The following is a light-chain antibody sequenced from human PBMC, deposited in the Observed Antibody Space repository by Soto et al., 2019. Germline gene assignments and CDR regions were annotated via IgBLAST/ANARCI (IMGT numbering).Light chain of an antibody. Sequence: EIVLTQSPGTLSLSPGERATLSCRASQSVSSSYLAWYQQKPGQAPRLLIYDASNRATGIPARFSGSGSGTDFTLTISRLEPEDFAVYYCQQYDWSLTWTFGQGTKVDIK. CDR3: QQYDWSLTWT. V-gene: IGKV3-20*01. CDR2: DAS. CDR1: QSVSSSY. J-gene: IGKJ1*01.